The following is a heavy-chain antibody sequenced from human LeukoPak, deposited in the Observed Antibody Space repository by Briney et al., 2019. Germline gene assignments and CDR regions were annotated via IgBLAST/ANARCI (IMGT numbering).Heavy chain of an antibody. CDR3: ARSGQQLVLGYYYCGMDV. D-gene: IGHD6-13*01. V-gene: IGHV1-18*01. CDR2: ISAYNGNT. CDR1: GYTFTSYG. J-gene: IGHJ6*02. Sequence: ASVKVSCKASGYTFTSYGISWVRQAPGQGLEWMGWISAYNGNTNYAQKLRGRVTMTTDTSTSTAYMELRSLRSDDTAVYYCARSGQQLVLGYYYCGMDVWGQGTTVTVSS.